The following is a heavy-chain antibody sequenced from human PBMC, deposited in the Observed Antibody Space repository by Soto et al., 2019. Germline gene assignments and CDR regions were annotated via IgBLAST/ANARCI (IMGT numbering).Heavy chain of an antibody. CDR3: VRDSYNANYFDY. J-gene: IGHJ4*02. CDR2: IIPIFGTA. V-gene: IGHV1-69*13. D-gene: IGHD1-26*01. CDR1: GGTFSSYA. Sequence: ASVKVSCKASGGTFSSYAISWVRQAPGQGLEWMGGIIPIFGTANYAQKFQGRVTITADESTSTAYMELSSLRSEDTAVYYCVRDSYNANYFDYWGQGTLVTVSS.